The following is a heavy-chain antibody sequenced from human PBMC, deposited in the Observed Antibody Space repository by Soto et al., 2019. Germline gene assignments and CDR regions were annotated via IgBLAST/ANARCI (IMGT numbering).Heavy chain of an antibody. J-gene: IGHJ6*03. V-gene: IGHV1-3*01. CDR2: TNAGNGNT. CDR3: ARGHLAVVTVGSWFSYMDV. Sequence: QVQLVQSGAEVEKPGASVKVSCKASGYTCTNYAVHWVRQAPGQRLEWMGWTNAGNGNTRFSQNLQGRVTITRDTSARTDYMELSSLSSEDTAVYYCARGHLAVVTVGSWFSYMDVWGKGTTVNVSS. D-gene: IGHD3-9*01. CDR1: GYTCTNYA.